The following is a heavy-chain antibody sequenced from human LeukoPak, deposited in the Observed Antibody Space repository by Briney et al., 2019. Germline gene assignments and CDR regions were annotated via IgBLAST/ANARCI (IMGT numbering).Heavy chain of an antibody. V-gene: IGHV3-30*02. Sequence: GGSLRLSCAASGFTFSGCGMYWVRQAPGKGREWVAFIRYDGSNKYYTESVKGRFTISRDNSKNTLFLQMDSLRAEDTALYYCATWASTILGTDCWGQGTLVTVSS. CDR3: ATWASTILGTDC. CDR2: IRYDGSNK. D-gene: IGHD3-3*01. CDR1: GFTFSGCG. J-gene: IGHJ4*02.